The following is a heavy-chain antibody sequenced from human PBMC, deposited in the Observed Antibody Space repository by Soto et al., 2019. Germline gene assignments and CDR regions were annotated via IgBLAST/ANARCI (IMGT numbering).Heavy chain of an antibody. V-gene: IGHV4-31*03. CDR3: ARDVGIWFWELSTSSNYYYGLDV. J-gene: IGHJ6*02. CDR2: IYYSGST. Sequence: QVQLQESGPGLLKPSQTLYLTCTVSGGSISRGGYYWTWIRQHPEKGLEWIGYIYYSGSTHYKPSLKSRATISADTSKNQFSLDVNFVTGADTAVYYCARDVGIWFWELSTSSNYYYGLDVWGQGTTVTVSS. CDR1: GGSISRGGYY. D-gene: IGHD3-10*01.